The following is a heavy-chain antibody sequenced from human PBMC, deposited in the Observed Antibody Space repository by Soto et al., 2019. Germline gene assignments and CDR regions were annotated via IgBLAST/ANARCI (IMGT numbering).Heavy chain of an antibody. D-gene: IGHD2-2*01. V-gene: IGHV4-34*01. CDR2: INHSGST. Sequence: SETLSLTCAVYGGSFSGYYWSWIRQPPGKGLEWIGEINHSGSTNYNPSLKSRVTISVDTSKNPFSLKMSSVTAADTAVYYCARGRTANYCSSTTCYEGWFDPWGQGTLVTVSS. CDR1: GGSFSGYY. J-gene: IGHJ5*02. CDR3: ARGRTANYCSSTTCYEGWFDP.